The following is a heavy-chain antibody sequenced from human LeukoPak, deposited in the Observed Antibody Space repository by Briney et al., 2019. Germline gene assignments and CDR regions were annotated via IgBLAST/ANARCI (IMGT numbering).Heavy chain of an antibody. J-gene: IGHJ4*02. Sequence: SQTLSLTCAVSGDSVSSNSAAWNWIRRSLSRGLEWLGRTYYRSKWYNDYAISMRGRITINPDTSKNQFSLQLNSVTPEDSAVYFCARDSSAMFDFWGQGTLVAVSS. CDR2: TYYRSKWYN. CDR1: GDSVSSNSAA. V-gene: IGHV6-1*01. D-gene: IGHD2-2*01. CDR3: ARDSSAMFDF.